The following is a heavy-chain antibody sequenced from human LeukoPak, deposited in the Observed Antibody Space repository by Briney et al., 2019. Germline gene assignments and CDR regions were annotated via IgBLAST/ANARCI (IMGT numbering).Heavy chain of an antibody. CDR2: IYSSGST. CDR3: ARMWDSRYTYGFRYFDV. J-gene: IGHJ2*01. Sequence: SETLSPTCTVSGGSISSVSYYWSWMRQPAGKGLEWIGRIYSSGSTNYNPSLKSRVIISVDTSKNQFSLKLTSVTAADTAVYYCARMWDSRYTYGFRYFDVWGRGTLVTVSS. V-gene: IGHV4-61*02. D-gene: IGHD5-18*01. CDR1: GGSISSVSYY.